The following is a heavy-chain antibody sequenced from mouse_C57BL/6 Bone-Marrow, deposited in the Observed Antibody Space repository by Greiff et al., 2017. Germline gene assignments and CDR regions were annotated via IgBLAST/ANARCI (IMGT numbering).Heavy chain of an antibody. CDR3: TTPYYGSSYGYWYFDV. CDR2: IDTEHGDT. J-gene: IGHJ1*03. V-gene: IGHV14-4*01. D-gene: IGHD1-1*01. Sequence: EVKLQQSGAELVRPGASVKLSCTASGFNIKDDYMHWVQQRPEQGLEWIGWIDTEHGDTEYASKIQGKATITADKSSNTAYLQLSSLTSEDTAVYYCTTPYYGSSYGYWYFDVWGTGTTGTVSS. CDR1: GFNIKDDY.